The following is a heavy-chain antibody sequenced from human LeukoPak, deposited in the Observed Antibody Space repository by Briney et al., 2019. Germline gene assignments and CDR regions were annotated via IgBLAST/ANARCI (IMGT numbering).Heavy chain of an antibody. V-gene: IGHV4-34*01. J-gene: IGHJ4*02. CDR3: ARAGYCSGGSCYSRRGPFYY. D-gene: IGHD2-15*01. CDR1: GGSFSGYY. Sequence: SETLSLTCAVYGGSFSGYYWSRIRQPPGKRLGWIGEINHSGSTNYNPSLKSRVTISVDTSKNQFSLKLSSVTAADTAVYYCARAGYCSGGSCYSRRGPFYYWGQGTLVTVSS. CDR2: INHSGST.